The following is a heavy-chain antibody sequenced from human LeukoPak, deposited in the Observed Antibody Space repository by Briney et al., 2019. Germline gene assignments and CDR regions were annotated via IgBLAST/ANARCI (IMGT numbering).Heavy chain of an antibody. CDR1: GFTFSRFG. CDR3: AQKGGTDH. D-gene: IGHD2-15*01. CDR2: ISSSSAI. Sequence: GGSLRLSCAASGFTFSRFGMNWVRQAPGKGLEWISYISSSSAIYYADSVKGRFTISRDKAKNLLYLQMSSLRDEDTAVYYCAQKGGTDHWGQGTLVTVSS. V-gene: IGHV3-48*02. J-gene: IGHJ4*02.